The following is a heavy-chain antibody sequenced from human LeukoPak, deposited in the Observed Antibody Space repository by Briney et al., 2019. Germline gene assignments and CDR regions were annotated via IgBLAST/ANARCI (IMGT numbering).Heavy chain of an antibody. CDR3: ARERTTGTTEDWFDP. V-gene: IGHV1-2*02. J-gene: IGHJ5*02. Sequence: ASVKVSCKASGYTFTGYYMHWVRPAPGQGLECMGWINPNSGGTNYAQKFQGRVTMTRDTSISTAYMELSRLRSDDTAAYYCARERTTGTTEDWFDPWGQGTQVIVSS. CDR1: GYTFTGYY. D-gene: IGHD1-7*01. CDR2: INPNSGGT.